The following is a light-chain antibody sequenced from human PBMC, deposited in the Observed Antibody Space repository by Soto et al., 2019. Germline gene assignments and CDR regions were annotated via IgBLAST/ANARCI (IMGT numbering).Light chain of an antibody. CDR3: QQYDSPPPSYT. CDR1: QSLTSSY. J-gene: IGKJ2*01. V-gene: IGKV3-20*01. Sequence: EIVLTQSPGTLSLSPGERATLSCRASQSLTSSYLAWYQQKPGQAPRLLIYGASSRATGIPDRFSGSGSGTAFTLTISRLEPEDFAVYYCQQYDSPPPSYTFGQGTKLELK. CDR2: GAS.